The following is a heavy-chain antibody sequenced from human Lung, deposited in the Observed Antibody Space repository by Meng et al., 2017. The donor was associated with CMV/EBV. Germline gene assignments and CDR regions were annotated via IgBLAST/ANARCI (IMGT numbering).Heavy chain of an antibody. V-gene: IGHV4-59*01. Sequence: SETLSLTCTISGGSISSYYWSWIRQPPGKGLEWIGNIYYSGSANYNPSLKSPVTMSVDTSKNQFSLKLSYVTAADTAVYYCTRETGETFWSGSHDSWGQGKLVTVSS. CDR2: IYYSGSA. CDR1: GGSISSYY. D-gene: IGHD3-3*01. CDR3: TRETGETFWSGSHDS. J-gene: IGHJ4*02.